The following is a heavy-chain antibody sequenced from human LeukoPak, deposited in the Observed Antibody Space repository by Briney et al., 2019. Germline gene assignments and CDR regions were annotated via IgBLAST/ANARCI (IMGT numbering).Heavy chain of an antibody. CDR1: GYTFTSYA. V-gene: IGHV1-3*01. CDR3: ARGASSYCGGDCADVFDI. CDR2: INAGNGNT. Sequence: ASVTVSCKASGYTFTSYAMHWVRQAPGQRLEWMGWINAGNGNTKYSQKFQGRVTITRDTSASTAYMELSSLRSEDTAVYYCARGASSYCGGDCADVFDIWGEGTMVTVPS. J-gene: IGHJ3*02. D-gene: IGHD2-21*02.